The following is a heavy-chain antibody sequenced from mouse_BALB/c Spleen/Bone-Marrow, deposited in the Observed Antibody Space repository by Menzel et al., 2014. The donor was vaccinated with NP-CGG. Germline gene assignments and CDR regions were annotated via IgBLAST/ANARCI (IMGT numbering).Heavy chain of an antibody. CDR1: SYTFTDYA. CDR3: ARGDYDYAMDY. D-gene: IGHD2-4*01. CDR2: ISTYYGNT. J-gene: IGHJ4*01. Sequence: VQGVESGPELVRPGVSVKISCKGSSYTFTDYAMHWVKQRHAKSLEWIGVISTYYGNTNYNQKFKGKATMTVDKSSSTAYMELARLTSEDSAVYYCARGDYDYAMDYWGQGTSVTVSS. V-gene: IGHV1-67*01.